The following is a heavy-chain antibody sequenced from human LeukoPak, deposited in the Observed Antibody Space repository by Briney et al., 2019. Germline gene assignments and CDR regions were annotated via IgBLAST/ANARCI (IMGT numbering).Heavy chain of an antibody. CDR2: ISYDGSNK. J-gene: IGHJ6*04. V-gene: IGHV3-30*04. D-gene: IGHD3-10*01. CDR1: GFTFSSYA. Sequence: PGGSLRLSCAASGFTFSSYAMHWVRQAPGKGLEWVAVISYDGSNKYYADSVKGRFTISRDNSKNTLYLQMNSLRAEDTAVYYCARGGPYYYGSGSCCGMDVWGKGTTVTVSS. CDR3: ARGGPYYYGSGSCCGMDV.